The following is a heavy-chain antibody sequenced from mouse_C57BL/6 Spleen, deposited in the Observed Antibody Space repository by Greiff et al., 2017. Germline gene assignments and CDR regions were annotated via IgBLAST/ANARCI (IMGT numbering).Heavy chain of an antibody. CDR2: IYPGSGST. D-gene: IGHD1-1*01. V-gene: IGHV1-55*01. Sequence: QVQLQQPGAELVKPGASVKMSCKASGYTFTSYWITWVKQRPGQGLEWIGDIYPGSGSTNYNEKFKSKATLTVDTSSSTAYMQLSSLTSEDSAVYYCAITTVVAEGAMDYWGQGTSVTASS. CDR3: AITTVVAEGAMDY. J-gene: IGHJ4*01. CDR1: GYTFTSYW.